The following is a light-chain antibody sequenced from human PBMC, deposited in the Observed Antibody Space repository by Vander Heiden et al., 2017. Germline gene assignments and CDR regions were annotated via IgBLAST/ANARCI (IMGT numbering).Light chain of an antibody. J-gene: IGKJ3*01. Sequence: DIQLTQSPSFLSASVGDRVTITCRASQGISSYLAWYQQKPGKAPKLLIYAASTLQSGVPSRFSGSGSGTEFTLTIRRLQPEDFATYYCQQLNSDAPGFTFGPGSKADI. V-gene: IGKV1-9*01. CDR2: AAS. CDR3: QQLNSDAPGFT. CDR1: QGISSY.